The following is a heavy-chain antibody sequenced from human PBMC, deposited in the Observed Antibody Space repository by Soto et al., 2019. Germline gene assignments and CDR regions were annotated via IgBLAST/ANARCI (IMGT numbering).Heavy chain of an antibody. V-gene: IGHV4-39*01. Sequence: PSETLSLTCTVSGGSISISNYYWAWVRQPPGMGPEWIGSIYYSRTTYYSRSLKSRVTISVDTSKSQFSLKLTSVTAADAAVYYCVRHEVHPSFDYWGQGALVTVSS. CDR2: IYYSRTT. CDR1: GGSISISNYY. J-gene: IGHJ4*02. CDR3: VRHEVHPSFDY.